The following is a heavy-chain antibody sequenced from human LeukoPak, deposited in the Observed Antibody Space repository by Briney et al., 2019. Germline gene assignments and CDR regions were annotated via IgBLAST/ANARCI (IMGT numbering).Heavy chain of an antibody. CDR1: GYTFTGYH. CDR3: ARDYCSSTSCLFDY. J-gene: IGHJ4*02. Sequence: ASVKVSCKASGYTFTGYHMHWVRQAPGQGLEWMGRINPNSGDTNYAQKFQGRVTMTRDTSISTAYMELSRLRSDDTAVYYCARDYCSSTSCLFDYWGQGTLVSVSS. V-gene: IGHV1-2*06. D-gene: IGHD2-2*01. CDR2: INPNSGDT.